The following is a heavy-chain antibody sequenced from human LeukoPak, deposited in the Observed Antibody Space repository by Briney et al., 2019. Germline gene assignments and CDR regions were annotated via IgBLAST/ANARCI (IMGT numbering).Heavy chain of an antibody. J-gene: IGHJ5*02. CDR1: GFAGSNNY. V-gene: IGHV3-53*01. CDR3: IVFGDSNH. CDR2: IHSSGGT. D-gene: IGHD4-17*01. Sequence: GGSLRLSCAASGFAGSNNYMSWVRQAPGKGLEWVSAIHSSGGTYYADSVKGRFTISRDTSKNTLYLQINSLRVEDTAVYYCIVFGDSNHWGQGTLVTVSS.